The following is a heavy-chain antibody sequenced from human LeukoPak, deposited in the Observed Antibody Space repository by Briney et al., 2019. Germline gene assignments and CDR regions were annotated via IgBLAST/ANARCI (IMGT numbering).Heavy chain of an antibody. V-gene: IGHV3-48*03. CDR2: ISSSGSTV. D-gene: IGHD5-18*01. Sequence: GGSLRLSCAASGFTFSSYEMNWVRQAPGKGLEWVTYISSSGSTVYYADYVKGRFTVSRDNAKNSLYLQMNNLRAEDTALYYCGRDRVGGRGYSLDYLGQGTLVTVSS. J-gene: IGHJ4*02. CDR1: GFTFSSYE. CDR3: GRDRVGGRGYSLDY.